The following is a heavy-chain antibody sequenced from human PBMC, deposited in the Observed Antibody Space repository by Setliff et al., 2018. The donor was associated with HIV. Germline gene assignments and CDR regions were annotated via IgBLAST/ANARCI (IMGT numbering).Heavy chain of an antibody. V-gene: IGHV3-23*01. CDR2: ITGGGDHT. Sequence: GSLRLSCASSGFTFSSYAMNWVRQAPGKGLEWVSAITGGGDHTYYADSVKGRFTISRDNSRNTVYLQMKSLRADDTAVYYCAKEGSTAVAGYADYFQDWGQGTLVTVPQ. CDR1: GFTFSSYA. J-gene: IGHJ1*01. CDR3: AKEGSTAVAGYADYFQD. D-gene: IGHD6-19*01.